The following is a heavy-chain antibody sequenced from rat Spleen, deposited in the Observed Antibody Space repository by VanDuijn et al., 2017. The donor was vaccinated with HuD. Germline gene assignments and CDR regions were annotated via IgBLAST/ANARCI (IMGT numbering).Heavy chain of an antibody. D-gene: IGHD5-1*01. J-gene: IGHJ3*01. V-gene: IGHV5S13*01. CDR3: TTDQGAGWFAY. Sequence: EVELVESGGGLVQPGRSMKLSCAASGFTFSYYGMAWVRQAPTKGVEWVASINTSGGTTYYRDSVKGRFFFSRENARNTLYRQMDSLRSEDTDTYYCTTDQGAGWFAYWGKGTLVTVSS. CDR1: GFTFSYYG. CDR2: INTSGGTT.